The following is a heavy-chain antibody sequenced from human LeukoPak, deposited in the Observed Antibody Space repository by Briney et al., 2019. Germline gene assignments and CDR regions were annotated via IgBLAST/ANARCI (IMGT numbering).Heavy chain of an antibody. D-gene: IGHD5-18*01. V-gene: IGHV4-30-2*01. CDR1: GGSISSGGYS. CDR2: IYHSGST. Sequence: PSETLSLTCAVSGGSISSGGYSWSWVRQPPGTGLEWIGYIYHSGSTYYNPSLKSRVTISVDRSKNQFSLKLSSVTAADTAVYYCARARGYSYGSGPYFDYWGQGTLVTVSS. CDR3: ARARGYSYGSGPYFDY. J-gene: IGHJ4*02.